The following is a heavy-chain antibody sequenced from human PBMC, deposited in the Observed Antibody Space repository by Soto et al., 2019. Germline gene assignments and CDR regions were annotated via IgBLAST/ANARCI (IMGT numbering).Heavy chain of an antibody. CDR2: TYYRGNP. CDR3: ARHSKKTEDFDRCCGMDV. J-gene: IGHJ6*02. V-gene: IGHV4-59*08. CDR1: GGSMSPFY. D-gene: IGHD2-15*01. Sequence: SETLSLTCSVFGGSMSPFYWSWIRQSPGQGLEWIANTYYRGNPNYNPSLQNRVPISIDTSQTQLALKFNSLPAADTAVYYCARHSKKTEDFDRCCGMDVWSQGNTVT.